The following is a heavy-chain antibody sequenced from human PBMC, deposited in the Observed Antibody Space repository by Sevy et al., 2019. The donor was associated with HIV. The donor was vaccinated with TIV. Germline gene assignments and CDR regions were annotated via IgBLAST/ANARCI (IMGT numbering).Heavy chain of an antibody. V-gene: IGHV3-23*01. CDR3: AKDVNDSGDYVLGALDY. CDR2: ISGSDGST. D-gene: IGHD4-17*01. CDR1: GFTFVSYA. J-gene: IGHJ4*02. Sequence: GESLKISCAASGFTFVSYAMSWVRRAPGKGLEWVSAISGSDGSTYYADSVKGRFTISRDNSKNTLSLQMNSRRADDTAVYYCAKDVNDSGDYVLGALDYWGQGTLVTVSS.